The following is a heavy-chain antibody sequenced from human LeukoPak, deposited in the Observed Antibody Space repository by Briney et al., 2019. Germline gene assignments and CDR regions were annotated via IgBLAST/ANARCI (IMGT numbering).Heavy chain of an antibody. D-gene: IGHD1-26*01. V-gene: IGHV3-30*04. Sequence: GGSLRLSCAASGFTFSSYAMHWVRQAPGKGLEWVAVISYDGSNKYYADSVKGRFTISRDNSKNTLYLQMNSLRAEDTAVYYCARERGALYYFDYWGQGTLVTVSS. CDR3: ARERGALYYFDY. CDR1: GFTFSSYA. CDR2: ISYDGSNK. J-gene: IGHJ4*02.